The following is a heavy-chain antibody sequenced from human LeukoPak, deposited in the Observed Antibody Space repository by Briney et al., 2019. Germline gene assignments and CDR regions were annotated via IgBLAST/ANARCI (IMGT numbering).Heavy chain of an antibody. Sequence: ASVKVSCKASGYTFTSYDINWVRQAPGQGLEWMGIINPSGGSTSYAQKFQGRVTMTRDTSTSTVYMELSSLRSEDTAVYYCASANRPNYYYGMDVWGQGTTVTVSS. CDR2: INPSGGST. V-gene: IGHV1-46*01. CDR1: GYTFTSYD. CDR3: ASANRPNYYYGMDV. D-gene: IGHD1-14*01. J-gene: IGHJ6*02.